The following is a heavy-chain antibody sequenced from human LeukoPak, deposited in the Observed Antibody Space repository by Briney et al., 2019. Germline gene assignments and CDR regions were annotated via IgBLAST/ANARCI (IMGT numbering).Heavy chain of an antibody. CDR2: IIPILGIA. J-gene: IGHJ4*02. Sequence: GASVKVSCKASGGTFSSYAISWVRQAPGQGLEWMGRIIPILGIANYAQKFQGRVTITADKSTSTAYMELSSLTSEDTAIYYCARDLAAAGKGPFAFWGQGTPVTVSS. D-gene: IGHD6-13*01. CDR1: GGTFSSYA. V-gene: IGHV1-69*04. CDR3: ARDLAAAGKGPFAF.